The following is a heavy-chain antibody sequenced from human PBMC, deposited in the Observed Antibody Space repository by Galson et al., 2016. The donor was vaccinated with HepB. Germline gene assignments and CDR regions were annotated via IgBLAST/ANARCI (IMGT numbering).Heavy chain of an antibody. CDR1: GMSVSTRALR. CDR3: VHLASGYTYVDY. V-gene: IGHV2-70*04. D-gene: IGHD5-18*01. J-gene: IGHJ4*02. CDR2: IDWNDDK. Sequence: PALVKPTQTLTLTCTLSGMSVSTRALRVSWIRQPPGKALEWLARIDWNDDKLYRTSLQTRLTIFTDTSKNQVVLRMSNVDPVDTATYYCVHLASGYTYVDYWGQGTLVAVSS.